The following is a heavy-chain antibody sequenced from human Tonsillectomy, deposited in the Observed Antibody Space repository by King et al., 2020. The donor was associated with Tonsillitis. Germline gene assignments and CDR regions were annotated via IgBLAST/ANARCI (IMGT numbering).Heavy chain of an antibody. J-gene: IGHJ4*02. V-gene: IGHV1-58*02. D-gene: IGHD5-24*01. CDR3: AAKRDGYNLTPFGY. CDR2: IVVGSGNT. Sequence: QLVQSGPEVKKPGTSVKVSCKASGFTFTYSAIQWVRQARGQRLEWIGWIVVGSGNTAYAQRFQERVTITRDMSTSTAYMELSSLRSEDTSVYYCAAKRDGYNLTPFGYWGQGTLVTVSS. CDR1: GFTFTYSA.